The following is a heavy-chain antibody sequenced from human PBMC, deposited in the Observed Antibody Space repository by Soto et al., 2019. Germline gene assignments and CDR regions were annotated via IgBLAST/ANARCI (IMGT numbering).Heavy chain of an antibody. J-gene: IGHJ6*02. Sequence: GASVKVSCKASGGTFSSYAISWVRQAPGQGLEWMGGIIPIFGTANYAQKFQGRVTITADESTSTAYMELSSLRSEDTAVYYCARDNFRPAVRGVYYYYGMDVWGQGTTVTVSS. CDR2: IIPIFGTA. D-gene: IGHD3-10*01. CDR1: GGTFSSYA. V-gene: IGHV1-69*13. CDR3: ARDNFRPAVRGVYYYYGMDV.